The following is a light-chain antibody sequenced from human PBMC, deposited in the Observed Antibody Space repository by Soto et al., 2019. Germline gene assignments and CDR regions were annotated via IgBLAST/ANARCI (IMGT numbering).Light chain of an antibody. CDR2: AAS. J-gene: IGKJ1*01. CDR1: QSISSY. CDR3: QQSYSTPQT. V-gene: IGKV1-39*01. Sequence: DIQMTQSPSSLSASVGDRVTITCRASQSISSYLNWYQQKPGKAPKLLIYAASSLQSGVPSRFSGRGSGTDFTITISRLQAEDFANYYCQQSYSTPQTFGQGTKVDIK.